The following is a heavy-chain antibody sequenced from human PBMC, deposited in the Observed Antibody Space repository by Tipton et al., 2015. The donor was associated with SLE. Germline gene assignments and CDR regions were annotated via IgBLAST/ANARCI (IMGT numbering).Heavy chain of an antibody. CDR1: GGSMSSGSYY. Sequence: TLSLTCTVSGGSMSSGSYYWSWIRQPAGKGLEWIGRIFTSGSTDYNPSLKSRVTISVDTSNNQFSLRLSSVTAADTAIYYCATLVGGYYSSSRVVWYFDLWGRGTLVTVSS. D-gene: IGHD6-6*01. J-gene: IGHJ2*01. CDR3: ATLVGGYYSSSRVVWYFDL. CDR2: IFTSGST. V-gene: IGHV4-61*02.